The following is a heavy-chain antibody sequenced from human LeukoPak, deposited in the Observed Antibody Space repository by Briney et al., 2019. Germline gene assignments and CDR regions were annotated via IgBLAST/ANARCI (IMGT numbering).Heavy chain of an antibody. V-gene: IGHV3-53*01. D-gene: IGHD6-13*01. CDR1: GFTVSSNY. Sequence: GGSLRLSCAASGFTVSSNYMSWVRQAPGEGPEWVSVIYSDGSTYYADSVKGRFTISRDTSKNTLYLQMNSLRTEDTAVYYCARDLAAGGTYPHYWGKGTLVSVSS. CDR3: ARDLAAGGTYPHY. CDR2: IYSDGST. J-gene: IGHJ4*02.